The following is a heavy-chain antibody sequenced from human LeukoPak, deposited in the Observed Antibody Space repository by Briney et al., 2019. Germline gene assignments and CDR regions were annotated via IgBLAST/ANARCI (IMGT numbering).Heavy chain of an antibody. D-gene: IGHD2-2*01. CDR3: ATSWGYCSSTSCLTDAFDI. V-gene: IGHV3-23*01. Sequence: GGSLRLSCAASGFTFSSYSMNWVRQAPGKGLEWVSAISGSGGSTYYADSVKGRFTISRDNSKNTLYLQMNSLRAEDTAVYYCATSWGYCSSTSCLTDAFDIWGQGTMVTVSS. CDR2: ISGSGGST. J-gene: IGHJ3*02. CDR1: GFTFSSYS.